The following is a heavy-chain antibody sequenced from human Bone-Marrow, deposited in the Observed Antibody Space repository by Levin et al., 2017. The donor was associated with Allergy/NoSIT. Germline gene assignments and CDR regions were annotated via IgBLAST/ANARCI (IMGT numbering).Heavy chain of an antibody. CDR3: ARSGWSPNWFDP. CDR1: GFSLRPSGVG. V-gene: IGHV2-5*02. CDR2: IYWDDDK. D-gene: IGHD6-19*01. J-gene: IGHJ5*02. Sequence: SGPTLVKPTQTLTLTCTFSGFSLRPSGVGVGWIRQPPGKALEWLALIYWDDDKRYSPSLKSRLTITKDTSKNQEVLTMTNMDPVDTATYYCARSGWSPNWFDPWGQGTLVTVSS.